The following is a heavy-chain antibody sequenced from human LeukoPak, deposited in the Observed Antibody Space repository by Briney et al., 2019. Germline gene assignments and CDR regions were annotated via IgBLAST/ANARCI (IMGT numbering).Heavy chain of an antibody. Sequence: ASVKVSCKASGYTFNSYAINWVRQATGQGLEWMGWMNPNSGNTGYAQKFQGRVTMTRDTSISTAYMELSSLTSEDTAVYYCARTDGDFDYWGQGTLVTVSS. CDR1: GYTFNSYA. V-gene: IGHV1-8*01. J-gene: IGHJ4*02. CDR2: MNPNSGNT. CDR3: ARTDGDFDY. D-gene: IGHD4-17*01.